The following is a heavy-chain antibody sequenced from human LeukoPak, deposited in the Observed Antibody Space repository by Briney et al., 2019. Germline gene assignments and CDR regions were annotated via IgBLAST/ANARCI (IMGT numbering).Heavy chain of an antibody. V-gene: IGHV1-2*02. D-gene: IGHD5-18*01. Sequence: GASVKVSCKASGYTFTGYYMHWVRQAPGPGLEWMGWIDPNSGGTNYAQKSQGRVTMTRATSISTAYMWQSRLRSDDTAVYYSAREDGGYMYGFLYYFDYWGQGTLVTVSS. CDR2: IDPNSGGT. CDR3: AREDGGYMYGFLYYFDY. J-gene: IGHJ4*02. CDR1: GYTFTGYY.